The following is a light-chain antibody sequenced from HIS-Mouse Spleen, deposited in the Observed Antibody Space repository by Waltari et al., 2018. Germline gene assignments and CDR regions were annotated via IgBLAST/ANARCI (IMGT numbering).Light chain of an antibody. Sequence: SYELTQPPSVSVSPGHTARITCSGDALPQNSAYWYQQKSGQAPVLVIYEDSKRPSGIPERFSGSSSGTMATLTISGAQVEDEADYYCYSTDSSGNHRVFGGGTKLTVL. CDR2: EDS. V-gene: IGLV3-10*01. J-gene: IGLJ2*01. CDR3: YSTDSSGNHRV. CDR1: ALPQNS.